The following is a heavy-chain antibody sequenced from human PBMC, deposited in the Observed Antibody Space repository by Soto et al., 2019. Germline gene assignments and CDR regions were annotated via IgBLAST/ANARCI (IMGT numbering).Heavy chain of an antibody. J-gene: IGHJ6*03. D-gene: IGHD3-3*01. Sequence: GGSLRLSCAASGFTFSSYGMHWVRQAPGKGLEWVAVISYDGSNKYYADSVKGRFTISRDNSKNTLYLQMNSLRAEDTAVYYCAKDLRITIFGVVPTPPLSDYYLDVWGKGTTVTVSS. CDR1: GFTFSSYG. CDR2: ISYDGSNK. V-gene: IGHV3-30*18. CDR3: AKDLRITIFGVVPTPPLSDYYLDV.